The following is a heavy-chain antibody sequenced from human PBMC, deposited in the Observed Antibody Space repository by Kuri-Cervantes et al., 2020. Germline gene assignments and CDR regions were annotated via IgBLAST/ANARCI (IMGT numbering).Heavy chain of an antibody. V-gene: IGHV4-34*01. CDR3: ATRGAYCGGDCYPEDAFDI. CDR2: INHSGST. D-gene: IGHD2-21*02. J-gene: IGHJ3*02. CDR1: GGSFSGYY. Sequence: SETLSLTCAVYGGSFSGYYWSWIRQPPGKGLEWIGEINHSGSTNYNPSLKSRVTISVDTSKNQFSLKLSSVTAADTAVYYCATRGAYCGGDCYPEDAFDIWGQGTMVTVSS.